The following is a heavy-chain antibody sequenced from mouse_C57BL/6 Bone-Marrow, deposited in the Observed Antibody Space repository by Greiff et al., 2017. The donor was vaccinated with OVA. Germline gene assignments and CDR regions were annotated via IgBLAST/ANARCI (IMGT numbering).Heavy chain of an antibody. V-gene: IGHV5-17*01. CDR1: GFTFSDYG. Sequence: EVKLMESGGGLVKPGGSLKLSCAASGFTFSDYGMHWVRQAPEQGLEWVAYISSGSSTIYYADTVKGRFTISRDNAKNTLFLQRTSLRYEDTAMYYCARQDYYGSSFDYWGQGTTLTVAS. CDR2: ISSGSSTI. CDR3: ARQDYYGSSFDY. D-gene: IGHD1-1*01. J-gene: IGHJ2*01.